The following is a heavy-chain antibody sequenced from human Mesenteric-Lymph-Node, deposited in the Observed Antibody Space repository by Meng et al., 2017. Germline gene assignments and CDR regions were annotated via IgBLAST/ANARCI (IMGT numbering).Heavy chain of an antibody. D-gene: IGHD6-6*01. V-gene: IGHV3-11*01. CDR3: TTVSSSSLGY. J-gene: IGHJ4*02. CDR1: GFSFSDYF. Sequence: GGSLRLSCAASGFSFSDYFMTWIRQAPGKGLEWLSYISNTGSITYHADSVKGRFSISRDNAKNSLYLQMNSLRPEDTAVYYCTTVSSSSLGYWGQGTLVTVSS. CDR2: ISNTGSIT.